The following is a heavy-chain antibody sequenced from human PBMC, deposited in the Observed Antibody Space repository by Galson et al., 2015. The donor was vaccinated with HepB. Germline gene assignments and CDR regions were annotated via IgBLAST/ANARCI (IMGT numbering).Heavy chain of an antibody. CDR2: ISGSGGST. CDR1: GFTFSSYA. V-gene: IGHV3-23*01. D-gene: IGHD2-15*01. Sequence: SLRLSCAASGFTFSSYAMSWVRQAPGKGLEWVSAISGSGGSTYYADSVKGRFTISRDNSKNTLYLQMNSLRAEDTAVYYCAKGFSPAVGYYYYMDVWGKGTTVTVSS. CDR3: AKGFSPAVGYYYYMDV. J-gene: IGHJ6*03.